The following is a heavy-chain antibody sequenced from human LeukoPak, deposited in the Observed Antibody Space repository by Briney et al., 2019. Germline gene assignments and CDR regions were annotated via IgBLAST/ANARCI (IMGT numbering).Heavy chain of an antibody. Sequence: SETLSLTCTVSGGSISSNNHYWGWIRQPPGKGLEWIGSIYYSGRTYYNPSLKSRVTVSVDTSNNQFSLKLRSVTAADTAVYYCAEDRGEWVTDYWGQGTLVTVSS. V-gene: IGHV4-39*07. CDR2: IYYSGRT. CDR3: AEDRGEWVTDY. CDR1: GGSISSNNHY. J-gene: IGHJ4*02. D-gene: IGHD3-10*01.